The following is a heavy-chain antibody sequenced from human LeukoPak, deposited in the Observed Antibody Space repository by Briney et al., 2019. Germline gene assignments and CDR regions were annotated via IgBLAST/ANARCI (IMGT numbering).Heavy chain of an antibody. Sequence: QPGGSLRLPWAASGFTVSSNYMSGVRQAPGKGLEWVSVIYSGGSTYYADSVKGRFTISRDNSKNTLYLQMYSLRAEDTAVYYCAREVVEMATTYPNDAFDIWGQGTMVTVSS. J-gene: IGHJ3*02. CDR2: IYSGGST. V-gene: IGHV3-66*01. CDR3: AREVVEMATTYPNDAFDI. D-gene: IGHD5-24*01. CDR1: GFTVSSNY.